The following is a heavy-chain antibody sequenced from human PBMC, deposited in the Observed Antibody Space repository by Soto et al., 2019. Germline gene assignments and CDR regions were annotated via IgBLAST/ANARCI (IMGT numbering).Heavy chain of an antibody. CDR2: IFYSGST. CDR3: ARVGGINWFDP. V-gene: IGHV4-31*03. J-gene: IGHJ5*02. CDR1: GGSISSGGYY. Sequence: QVQLQESGPGLVKPSQTLSLTCTVSGGSISSGGYYWSWIRQHPGKGLEWIGYIFYSGSTYYTPSLKSRVTISVDTSKKQFSLELSSVTAADTAVYYCARVGGINWFDPWGQGTLVTVSS. D-gene: IGHD3-16*01.